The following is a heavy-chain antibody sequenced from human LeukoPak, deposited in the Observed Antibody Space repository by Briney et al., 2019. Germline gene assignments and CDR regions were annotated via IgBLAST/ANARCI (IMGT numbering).Heavy chain of an antibody. Sequence: SETLSLTCTVSGGSISSYYWGWIRQPPGKGLEWIGSIHYSGSTYYNPSLKSRVTISVDTSKNQFSLKMRSVTAADTAVYYCARVRAVAGTPPDYWGQGTLVTVSS. CDR2: IHYSGST. V-gene: IGHV4-39*07. D-gene: IGHD6-19*01. CDR1: GGSISSYY. J-gene: IGHJ4*02. CDR3: ARVRAVAGTPPDY.